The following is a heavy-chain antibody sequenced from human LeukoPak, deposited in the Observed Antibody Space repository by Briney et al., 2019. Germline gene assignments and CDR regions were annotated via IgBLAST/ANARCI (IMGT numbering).Heavy chain of an antibody. D-gene: IGHD6-13*01. CDR3: ARHQRICSNGLYWYFDL. V-gene: IGHV4-34*01. Sequence: SETLSLTCAVYGGSFSGYYWSWIRQPPGKGLEWIGEINHSGSTNYNPSLQGRVTMSVDTSKNQFSLKQRSVTAADTALYYCARHQRICSNGLYWYFDLWGRGTLVTVSS. CDR2: INHSGST. J-gene: IGHJ2*01. CDR1: GGSFSGYY.